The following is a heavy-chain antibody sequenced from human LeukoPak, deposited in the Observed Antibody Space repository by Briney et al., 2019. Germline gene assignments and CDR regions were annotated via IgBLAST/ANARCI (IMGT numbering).Heavy chain of an antibody. J-gene: IGHJ4*02. CDR3: ARGGYYDSSGYYPNDY. CDR1: GYTFTSYG. D-gene: IGHD3-22*01. CDR2: ISAYNGNT. Sequence: ASVKVSCKASGYTFTSYGISWVRQAPGQELEWMGWISAYNGNTNYAQKLQGRVTMTTDTSTSTAYMELRSLRSDDTAVYYCARGGYYDSSGYYPNDYWGQGTLVTISS. V-gene: IGHV1-18*01.